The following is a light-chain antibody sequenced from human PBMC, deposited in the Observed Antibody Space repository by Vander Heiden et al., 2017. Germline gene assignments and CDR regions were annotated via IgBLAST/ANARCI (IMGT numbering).Light chain of an antibody. CDR1: EGISVF. Sequence: IQLTQSPSSLSASVGDRVTIDCRASEGISVFLAWYHQKPGKAPDLLIDSASNLQSGVPSRFSGSGSGTDFTLTISSLQPEDFGTYYCQQLSRFPLTFGGGTKLEI. V-gene: IGKV1-9*01. CDR3: QQLSRFPLT. CDR2: SAS. J-gene: IGKJ4*01.